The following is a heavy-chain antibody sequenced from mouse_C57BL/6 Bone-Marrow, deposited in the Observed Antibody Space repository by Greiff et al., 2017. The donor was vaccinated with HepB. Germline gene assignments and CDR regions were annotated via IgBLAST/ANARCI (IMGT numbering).Heavy chain of an antibody. Sequence: QVQLKQSGPELVKPGASVKISCKASGYAFSSSWMNWVKQRPGKGLEWIGRIYPGDGDTNYNGKFKGKATLTADKSSSTAYMQLSSLTSEDSAVYFCAKLFYYDYDGFDYWGQGTTLTVSS. CDR3: AKLFYYDYDGFDY. CDR1: GYAFSSSW. CDR2: IYPGDGDT. D-gene: IGHD2-4*01. J-gene: IGHJ2*01. V-gene: IGHV1-82*01.